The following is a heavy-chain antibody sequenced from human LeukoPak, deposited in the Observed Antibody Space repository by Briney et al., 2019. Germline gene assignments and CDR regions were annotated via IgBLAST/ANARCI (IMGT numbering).Heavy chain of an antibody. Sequence: SETLSLTCTVSGGSISSSSYYWGWIRQPPGKGLEWIGSIYYSGSTYYNPSLKSRVTISVDTSKNQFSLKLSSVTAADTAVYYCASQRYSSSWPRFPSGEYYFYFYMDVWGKGTTVTVSS. J-gene: IGHJ6*03. CDR3: ASQRYSSSWPRFPSGEYYFYFYMDV. CDR1: GGSISSSSYY. CDR2: IYYSGST. V-gene: IGHV4-39*07. D-gene: IGHD6-13*01.